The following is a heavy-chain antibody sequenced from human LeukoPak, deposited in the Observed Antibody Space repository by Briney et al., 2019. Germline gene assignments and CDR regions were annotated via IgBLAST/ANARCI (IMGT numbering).Heavy chain of an antibody. Sequence: GGSLRLSCAASGFTFSSYRMSWVRQAPGKGLEWVSDISRGGSDKYYVDSVKGRFTISRDNSKNTLYLQMNSLRAEDTAVYYCAKDGTILTGYYYPHYWGQGTLVPGSS. CDR3: AKDGTILTGYYYPHY. CDR1: GFTFSSYR. D-gene: IGHD3-9*01. J-gene: IGHJ4*02. CDR2: ISRGGSDK. V-gene: IGHV3-7*01.